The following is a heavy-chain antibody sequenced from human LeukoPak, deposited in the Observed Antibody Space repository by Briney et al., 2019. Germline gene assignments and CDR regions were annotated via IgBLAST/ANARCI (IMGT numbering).Heavy chain of an antibody. V-gene: IGHV3-21*01. CDR2: ISSSSSYI. CDR1: GFTFSSYS. CDR3: ARDRASSSFPLDAFDI. D-gene: IGHD6-6*01. Sequence: GGSLRLSCAASGFTFSSYSMNWVRQAPGKGLEWVSSISSSSSYIYYADSVKGRFTISRDNAKNSLYLQMNSLRAEDTAVYYCARDRASSSFPLDAFDIWGQGTMVTVSS. J-gene: IGHJ3*02.